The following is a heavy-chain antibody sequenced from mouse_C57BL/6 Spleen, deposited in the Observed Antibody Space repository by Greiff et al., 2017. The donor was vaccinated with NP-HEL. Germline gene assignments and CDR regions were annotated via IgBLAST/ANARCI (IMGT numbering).Heavy chain of an antibody. CDR2: IDPSDSYT. CDR1: GYTFTSYW. J-gene: IGHJ4*01. V-gene: IGHV1-69*01. Sequence: QVQLQQPGAELVMPGASVKLSCKASGYTFTSYWMHWVKQRPGQGLEWIGEIDPSDSYTNYNQKFKGKSTLTVDKSSSTAYMQLSSLTSEDSAVYYCARGGSSYEDYAMDYWGQGTSVTVSS. D-gene: IGHD1-1*01. CDR3: ARGGSSYEDYAMDY.